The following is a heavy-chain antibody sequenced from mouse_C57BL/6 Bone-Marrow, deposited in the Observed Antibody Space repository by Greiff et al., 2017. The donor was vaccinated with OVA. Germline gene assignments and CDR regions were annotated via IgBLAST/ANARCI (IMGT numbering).Heavy chain of an antibody. D-gene: IGHD1-1*01. CDR2: IYPGGGYT. J-gene: IGHJ2*01. CDR3: ARGATVGPYFDY. CDR1: GYTFTNYW. Sequence: VKLMESGAELVRPGTSVKMSCKASGYTFTNYWIGWAKQRPGHGLEWIGDIYPGGGYTNYNEKFKGKATLTADKSSSTAYMQFSSLTSEDSAIYYCARGATVGPYFDYWGQGTTLTVSS. V-gene: IGHV1-63*01.